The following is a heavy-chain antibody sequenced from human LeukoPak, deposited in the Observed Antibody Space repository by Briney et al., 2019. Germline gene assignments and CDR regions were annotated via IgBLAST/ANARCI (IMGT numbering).Heavy chain of an antibody. CDR3: ARVSSSWYQDWYFDL. CDR1: GGSISSYY. D-gene: IGHD6-13*01. J-gene: IGHJ2*01. CDR2: IFTSESP. Sequence: SETLSLTCTVSGGSISSYYWSWIRQPAGKGLEWIGRIFTSESPNYNPSLKSRVTMSVDTSKNQFSLKLSSVNAADTAVYYCARVSSSWYQDWYFDLWGRGALVTVSS. V-gene: IGHV4-4*07.